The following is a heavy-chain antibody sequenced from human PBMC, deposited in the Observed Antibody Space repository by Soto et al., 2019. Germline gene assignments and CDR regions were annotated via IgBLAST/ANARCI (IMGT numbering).Heavy chain of an antibody. CDR2: IYPGDSDT. J-gene: IGHJ5*02. Sequence: PVESLKISCKGLGYNFPDYWIAWVREMPVKGLEYIGIIYPGDSDTRYSPSFQGQVTISADKSISTAYLQWNSLEASDTAMYYCARHGNLAPRAFDPWGQGTLVTVSS. CDR1: GYNFPDYW. CDR3: ARHGNLAPRAFDP. V-gene: IGHV5-51*01. D-gene: IGHD1-1*01.